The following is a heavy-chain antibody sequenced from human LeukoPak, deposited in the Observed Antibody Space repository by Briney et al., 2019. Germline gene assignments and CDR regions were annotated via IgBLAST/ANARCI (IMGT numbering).Heavy chain of an antibody. CDR1: GGSISSSSYY. J-gene: IGHJ6*03. D-gene: IGHD6-6*01. Sequence: SETLSLTCTVSGGSISSSSYYWGWIRQPPGKGLEWIGTIYYSGSTYYNPSLKSRVTISVDTSKNQFSLRLSSVTAADTAVYYCARDWGVSARPGYMDVWGKGTTVTVSS. CDR2: IYYSGST. CDR3: ARDWGVSARPGYMDV. V-gene: IGHV4-39*07.